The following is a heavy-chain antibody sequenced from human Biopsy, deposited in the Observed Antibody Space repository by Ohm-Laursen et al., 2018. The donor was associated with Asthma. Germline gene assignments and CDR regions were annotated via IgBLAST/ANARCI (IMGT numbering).Heavy chain of an antibody. V-gene: IGHV1-69*01. Sequence: GSSVKVSCKASGGTFSSYAISWVRQAPGQGLEWMGGIIPIFGTANYAQKFQGRVTITADESTSTAYMELSSLRSEDTAVYYCARDFLCQHGSSWYYYYYGMDVWGQGTTVTVSS. CDR3: ARDFLCQHGSSWYYYYYGMDV. D-gene: IGHD6-13*01. J-gene: IGHJ6*02. CDR1: GGTFSSYA. CDR2: IIPIFGTA.